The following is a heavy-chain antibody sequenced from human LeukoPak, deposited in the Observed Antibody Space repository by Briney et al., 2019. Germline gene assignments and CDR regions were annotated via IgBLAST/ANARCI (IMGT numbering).Heavy chain of an antibody. D-gene: IGHD4-17*01. CDR2: IYYSGNT. J-gene: IGHJ4*02. V-gene: IGHV4-59*08. Sequence: SETLSLTCTVSGGSITTYYWSWIRQPPGRGLEWIGNIYYSGNTNYNPSLTSRVTISLDTSKNQFSLQLNSVTAADTAVYYCARSFTVTTHIDYWGQGTLVTVSS. CDR1: GGSITTYY. CDR3: ARSFTVTTHIDY.